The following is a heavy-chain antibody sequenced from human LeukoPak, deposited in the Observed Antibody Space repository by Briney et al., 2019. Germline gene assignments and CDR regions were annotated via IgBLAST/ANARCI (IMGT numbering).Heavy chain of an antibody. J-gene: IGHJ4*02. CDR3: QGAAAASFDY. V-gene: IGHV3-48*03. Sequence: GGSLRVSCAASGITFSSYEMNWVRQAPGKGLEWVSYISSSGRTIYYADSVKGRFTISRDNAKNLLYLQMNSLRAEDTAVYYCQGAAAASFDYWGQGTLVTVSS. CDR1: GITFSSYE. D-gene: IGHD6-13*01. CDR2: ISSSGRTI.